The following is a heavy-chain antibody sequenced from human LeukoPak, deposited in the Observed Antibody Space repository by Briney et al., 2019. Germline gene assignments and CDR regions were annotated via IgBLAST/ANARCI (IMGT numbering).Heavy chain of an antibody. CDR3: ARSITMVRGVIVRAFDI. J-gene: IGHJ3*02. CDR1: GGSISSGSYY. Sequence: SETLSLTCTVSGGSISSGSYYWSWIRQPAGKGLEWIGRIYTSGSTNYNPSLKSRVTISVDTSKNQFSLKLSPVTAADTAVYYCARSITMVRGVIVRAFDIWGQGTMVTVSS. CDR2: IYTSGST. V-gene: IGHV4-61*02. D-gene: IGHD3-10*01.